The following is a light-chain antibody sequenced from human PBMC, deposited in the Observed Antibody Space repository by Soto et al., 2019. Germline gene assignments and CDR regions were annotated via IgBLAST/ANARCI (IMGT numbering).Light chain of an antibody. CDR1: QSISSW. V-gene: IGKV1-5*01. Sequence: DSQMTQSPSTLSASVGDRVTITCRASQSISSWLAWYQQKPGKAPKLLIYDASSLESGVPSRFSGSGSGTKFTLTISSLQPDDFATYYCQQYNSYSLTFGQGTKVDIK. CDR2: DAS. J-gene: IGKJ1*01. CDR3: QQYNSYSLT.